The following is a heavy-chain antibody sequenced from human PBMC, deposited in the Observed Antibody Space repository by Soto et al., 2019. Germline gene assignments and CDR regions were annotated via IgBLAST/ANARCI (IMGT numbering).Heavy chain of an antibody. V-gene: IGHV3-23*01. J-gene: IGHJ2*01. Sequence: EVQLLESGGGLEQPGGALEISLAALGITFNDQAFRWGPQAPGKGPGWGSAISGSAGDTNYAESVRGRFTISRDNSKNTLYLRMDNLGPEDTAVYYCAKDRMRSDYGLDWYFDLWGRGTLVTVSS. D-gene: IGHD4-17*01. CDR1: GITFNDQA. CDR3: AKDRMRSDYGLDWYFDL. CDR2: ISGSAGDT.